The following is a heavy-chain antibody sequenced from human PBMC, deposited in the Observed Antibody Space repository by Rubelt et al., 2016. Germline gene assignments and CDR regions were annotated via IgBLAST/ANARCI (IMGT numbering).Heavy chain of an antibody. CDR1: GYSISSGYY. J-gene: IGHJ5*02. V-gene: IGHV4-38-2*02. Sequence: QVQLQESGPGLVKPSETLSLTCTVSGYSISSGYYWGWIRQPPGKGLEWIGSIYHSGSTYYNPSLKSRVTISVDTSKKQFPLRLSSVTAADTAVYYCARGGYCSSTSCYSWFDPWGQGTLVTVSS. CDR2: IYHSGST. D-gene: IGHD2-2*02. CDR3: ARGGYCSSTSCYSWFDP.